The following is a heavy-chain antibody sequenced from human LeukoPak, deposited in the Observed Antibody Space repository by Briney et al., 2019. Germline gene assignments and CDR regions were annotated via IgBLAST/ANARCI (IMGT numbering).Heavy chain of an antibody. V-gene: IGHV3-23*01. D-gene: IGHD6-13*01. CDR1: GFTFGSYA. Sequence: GGSLRLSCAASGFTFGSYAMSWVRQAPGKGLEWVSAISGSGGSTYYADSVKGRFTISRDNSKNTLYLQMNSLRAEDTAVYYCAKGRQQLEYFDYWGQGTLVTVSS. J-gene: IGHJ4*02. CDR3: AKGRQQLEYFDY. CDR2: ISGSGGST.